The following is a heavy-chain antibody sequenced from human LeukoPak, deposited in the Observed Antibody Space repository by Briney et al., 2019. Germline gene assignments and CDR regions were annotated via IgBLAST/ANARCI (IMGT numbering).Heavy chain of an antibody. Sequence: SVRVSCKVSGGTFTSYAISWVRHAPGQGLEWMGGIIPIFGTANYAQKFQGRVTITADESTSTAYMELSSLRSEDTAVYYCARDDYYGSGSPNGGYFDYWGQGTLVTVSS. J-gene: IGHJ4*02. CDR3: ARDDYYGSGSPNGGYFDY. V-gene: IGHV1-69*13. D-gene: IGHD3-10*01. CDR1: GGTFTSYA. CDR2: IIPIFGTA.